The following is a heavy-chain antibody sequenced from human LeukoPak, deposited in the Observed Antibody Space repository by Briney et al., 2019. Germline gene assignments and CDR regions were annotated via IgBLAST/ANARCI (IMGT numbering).Heavy chain of an antibody. Sequence: ASVRVSCKASGYTFTGYYMHWMRQAPGQGLEGMGWINPNSGGTNYAQKFQGRVTMTRDTSISTAYMELSRLRSDDTAVYYCARLSGSYPSFDYWGQGTLVTVSS. V-gene: IGHV1-2*02. CDR3: ARLSGSYPSFDY. J-gene: IGHJ4*02. CDR1: GYTFTGYY. CDR2: INPNSGGT. D-gene: IGHD1-26*01.